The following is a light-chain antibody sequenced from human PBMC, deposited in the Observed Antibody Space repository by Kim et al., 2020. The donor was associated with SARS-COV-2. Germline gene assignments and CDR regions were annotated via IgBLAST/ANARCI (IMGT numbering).Light chain of an antibody. CDR3: QSYNRDNVI. CDR2: EDD. Sequence: NFMLTQPHSVSESPGKTVTISCTGSSGSIDDNYVQWYQQRPGGVPTTVIYEDDQRPSGVSDRFSGSIDNSSNSASLTISGLRTEDEADYYCQSYNRDNVIFGGGTQLTVL. CDR1: SGSIDDNY. J-gene: IGLJ2*01. V-gene: IGLV6-57*02.